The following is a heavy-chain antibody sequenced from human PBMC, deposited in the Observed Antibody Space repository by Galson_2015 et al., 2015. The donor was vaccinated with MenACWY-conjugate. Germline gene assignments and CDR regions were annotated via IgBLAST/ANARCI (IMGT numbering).Heavy chain of an antibody. J-gene: IGHJ4*02. CDR2: IKKDGSEK. V-gene: IGHV3-7*03. CDR3: ARVPGYSYGSYDW. D-gene: IGHD5-18*01. CDR1: EFTFNSHW. Sequence: SLRLSCAASEFTFNSHWMSWVRQAPGKGLEWVADIKKDGSEKYYVDSVKGRFTISRDNSKNSLYLQMNSLRAEDTAIYYCARVPGYSYGSYDWWGQGTLVTVSS.